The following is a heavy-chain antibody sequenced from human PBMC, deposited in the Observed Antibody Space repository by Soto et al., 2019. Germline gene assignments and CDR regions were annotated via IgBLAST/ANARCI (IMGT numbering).Heavy chain of an antibody. J-gene: IGHJ3*02. V-gene: IGHV1-18*01. D-gene: IGHD3-10*01. Sequence: QVQLVQSGAEVKKPGASVNVSCKASGYTFTSYGISWVRQAPGQGLEWMGWISAYNGNTNYAQKLQGRVTMTTDTSTSTAYMELRSLRSDDTAVYYCASRILMVRGEVNAFDIWGQGTMVTVSS. CDR3: ASRILMVRGEVNAFDI. CDR1: GYTFTSYG. CDR2: ISAYNGNT.